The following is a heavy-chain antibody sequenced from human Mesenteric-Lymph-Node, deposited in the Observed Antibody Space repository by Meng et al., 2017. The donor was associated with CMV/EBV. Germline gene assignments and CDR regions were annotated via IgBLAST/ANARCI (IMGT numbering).Heavy chain of an antibody. CDR2: VKSKTDGGTT. V-gene: IGHV3-15*01. Sequence: GESLKISCAASGSTFSNTWMSWVRQAPGKGLEWVGRVKSKTDGGTTDYAAPVKGRFTISRDDSKNTLYLQMHSLTTEDTAVYYCTTVKGRVVPAAGYWGQGTLVTVSS. D-gene: IGHD2-2*01. CDR1: GSTFSNTW. J-gene: IGHJ4*02. CDR3: TTVKGRVVPAAGY.